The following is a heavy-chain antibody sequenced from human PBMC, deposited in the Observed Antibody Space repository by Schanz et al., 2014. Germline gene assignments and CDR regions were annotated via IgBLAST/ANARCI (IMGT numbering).Heavy chain of an antibody. CDR1: GITLSGYG. CDR3: AKDLISGWSGFDY. CDR2: ISFDGRNT. V-gene: IGHV3-30*18. J-gene: IGHJ4*02. Sequence: QVQLVESGGGVVQPGRSLRLSCAASGITLSGYGLHWVRQAPGKGLEWVGFISFDGRNTGYAHSVKGRFTISRDNSKNTLYLLMNSLRAEDTAVYYCAKDLISGWSGFDYWGQGTLXTVSS. D-gene: IGHD6-19*01.